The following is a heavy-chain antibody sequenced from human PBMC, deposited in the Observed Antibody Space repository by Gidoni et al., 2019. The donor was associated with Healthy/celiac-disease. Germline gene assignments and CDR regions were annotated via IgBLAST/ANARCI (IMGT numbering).Heavy chain of an antibody. CDR3: ANSLTTIFGGYFDL. Sequence: TISRDNSKNTLYLQMNSLRAEDTAVYYCANSLTTIFGGYFDLWGRGTLVTVSS. J-gene: IGHJ2*01. D-gene: IGHD3-3*01. V-gene: IGHV3-23*01.